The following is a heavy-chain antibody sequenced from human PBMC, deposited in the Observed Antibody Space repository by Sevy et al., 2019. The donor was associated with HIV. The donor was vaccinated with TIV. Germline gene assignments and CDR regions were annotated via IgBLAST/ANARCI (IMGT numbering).Heavy chain of an antibody. D-gene: IGHD3-10*01. CDR3: ARLKRGFGDSFDY. CDR1: GYSISSGYY. V-gene: IGHV4-38-2*01. J-gene: IGHJ4*02. CDR2: IYHSGST. Sequence: SETPSLTCAVSGYSISSGYYWGWIRQPPGKGLEWIGSIYHSGSTYYNPSLKSRVTISVDTSKNQFSLKLSSVTAADTAVYYCARLKRGFGDSFDYWGQGTLVTVSS.